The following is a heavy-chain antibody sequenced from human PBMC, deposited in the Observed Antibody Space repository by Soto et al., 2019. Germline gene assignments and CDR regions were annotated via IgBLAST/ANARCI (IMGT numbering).Heavy chain of an antibody. V-gene: IGHV3-23*01. D-gene: IGHD3-22*01. CDR3: AKTAHDSSGYYEGFDY. CDR2: ISGSGGST. Sequence: GSLRLSCAASGFTFSSYAMSWVRQAPGKGLEWVSAISGSGGSTYYADSVKGRFTISRDNSKNTLYLQMNSLRAEDTAVYYCAKTAHDSSGYYEGFDYWGQGTLVTVSS. J-gene: IGHJ4*02. CDR1: GFTFSSYA.